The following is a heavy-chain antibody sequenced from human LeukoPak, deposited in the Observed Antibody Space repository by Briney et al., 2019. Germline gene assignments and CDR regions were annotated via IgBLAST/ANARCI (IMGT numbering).Heavy chain of an antibody. CDR3: ASLRHGNYYDSSGSLNYFDY. D-gene: IGHD3-22*01. J-gene: IGHJ4*02. CDR2: ISSSSSTI. V-gene: IGHV3-48*04. Sequence: GGSLRLSCAASGFTFSSYSMNWVRQAPGKGLEWVSYISSSSSTIYYADSVKGRFTISRDNAKNSLYLQMNSLRAEDTAVYYCASLRHGNYYDSSGSLNYFDYWGQGTLVTVSS. CDR1: GFTFSSYS.